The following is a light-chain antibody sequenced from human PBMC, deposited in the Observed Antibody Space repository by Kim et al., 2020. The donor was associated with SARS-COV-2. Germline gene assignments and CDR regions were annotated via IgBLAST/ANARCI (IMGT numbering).Light chain of an antibody. CDR3: LQIYNKPNT. CDR1: QGIGSD. Sequence: AIQMTQSPSSLSAAVGDSVAVSCRASQGIGSDLAWYQQKPGKGPKLLIYGASNLQSGVPSRFSGSGSGTDFTLTISGLQPEDFATYYCLQIYNKPNTFGQGTKLDI. J-gene: IGKJ2*01. V-gene: IGKV1-6*01. CDR2: GAS.